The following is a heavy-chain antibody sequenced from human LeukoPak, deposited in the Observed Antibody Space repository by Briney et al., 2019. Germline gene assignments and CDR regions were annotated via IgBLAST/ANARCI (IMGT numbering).Heavy chain of an antibody. CDR3: ARGGTLSGG. Sequence: GGSLKLSCAASGFTFTKYWMHWVRQVPRKGLIWVSRINNEGNDTNYADSVKGRFTISRDNAKNSLYLQMNSLRAEDTAVYYCARGGTLSGGWGQGTLVTVSS. CDR1: GFTFTKYW. J-gene: IGHJ4*02. D-gene: IGHD1-1*01. CDR2: INNEGNDT. V-gene: IGHV3-74*01.